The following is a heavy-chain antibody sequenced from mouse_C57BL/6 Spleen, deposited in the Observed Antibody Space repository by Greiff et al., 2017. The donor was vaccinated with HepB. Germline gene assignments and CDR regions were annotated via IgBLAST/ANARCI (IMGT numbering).Heavy chain of an antibody. D-gene: IGHD4-1*01. J-gene: IGHJ2*01. Sequence: QVQLKQPGAELVRPGSSVKLSCKASGYTFTSYWMDWVKQRPGQGLEWIGNIYPSDSETHYNQKFKDKATLTVDKSSSTAYMQLSSLTSEDSAVYYCARVGREYYFDYWGQGTTLTVSS. CDR2: IYPSDSET. V-gene: IGHV1-61*01. CDR3: ARVGREYYFDY. CDR1: GYTFTSYW.